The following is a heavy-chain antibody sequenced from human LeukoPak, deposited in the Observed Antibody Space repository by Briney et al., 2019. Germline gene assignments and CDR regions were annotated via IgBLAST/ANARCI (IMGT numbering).Heavy chain of an antibody. V-gene: IGHV4-61*08. D-gene: IGHD3-22*01. CDR3: ARLRAYYYDSSGSEIDY. J-gene: IGHJ4*02. Sequence: SETLSLTCAVSGGSISSGGYSWSWIRQPPGKGLEWIGYIYYSGSTNYNPSLKSRVTISVDTSKNQFSLKLSSVTAADTAVYYCARLRAYYYDSSGSEIDYWGQGTLVTVSS. CDR1: GGSISSGGYS. CDR2: IYYSGST.